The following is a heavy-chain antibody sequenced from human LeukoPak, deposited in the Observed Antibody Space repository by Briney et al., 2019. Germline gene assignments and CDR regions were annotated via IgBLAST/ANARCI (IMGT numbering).Heavy chain of an antibody. J-gene: IGHJ4*02. Sequence: ASVEVSCKASGYTFTGYYMHWVGQAPGQGLEWMGWINPNSGGTNYAQKFQGRVTMTRDTSISTAYMELSRLRSDDTAVYYCARESYGGNCIDYWGQGTLVTVSS. V-gene: IGHV1-2*02. D-gene: IGHD4-23*01. CDR3: ARESYGGNCIDY. CDR1: GYTFTGYY. CDR2: INPNSGGT.